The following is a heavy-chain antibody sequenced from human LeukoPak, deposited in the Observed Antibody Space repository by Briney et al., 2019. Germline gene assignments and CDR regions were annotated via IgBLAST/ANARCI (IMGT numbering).Heavy chain of an antibody. CDR3: ARVDIVVVPAANGFRYYYYGMDV. CDR1: GFTFSSYW. V-gene: IGHV3-7*05. J-gene: IGHJ6*02. CDR2: IKQDGSEK. D-gene: IGHD2-2*03. Sequence: GGSLRLSCAASGFTFSSYWMSWVRQAPGKGLEWVANIKQDGSEKYYVDSVKGRFTISRDNAKNSLYLQMNSLRAEDTAVYYCARVDIVVVPAANGFRYYYYGMDVWGQGTTVTVSS.